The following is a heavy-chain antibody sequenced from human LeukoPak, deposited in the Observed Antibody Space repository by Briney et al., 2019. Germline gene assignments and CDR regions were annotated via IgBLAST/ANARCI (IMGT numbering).Heavy chain of an antibody. CDR3: AGQPTGTTYFDY. V-gene: IGHV3-7*01. J-gene: IGHJ4*02. D-gene: IGHD4-17*01. Sequence: GGSLRLSCAASGFTFSNYWMSWVRQAPGKGLEWVANIKQDGSEKYYVDSVKGRFTISRDNAKDSLYLQMNSLRAEDTAVYYCAGQPTGTTYFDYWGQGTLVTVSS. CDR1: GFTFSNYW. CDR2: IKQDGSEK.